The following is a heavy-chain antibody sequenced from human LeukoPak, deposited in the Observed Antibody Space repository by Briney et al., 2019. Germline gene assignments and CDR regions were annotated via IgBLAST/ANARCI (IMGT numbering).Heavy chain of an antibody. J-gene: IGHJ4*02. Sequence: GRSLRLSCAASGFTFDDYAMHWVRQAPGKGLEWVSGISWNSGSIGYADSVKGRFTISRDNAKNSLYLQMNSLRAEDTALYYCAKWNYWGQGTLVTVSS. CDR3: AKWNY. V-gene: IGHV3-9*01. CDR1: GFTFDDYA. CDR2: ISWNSGSI.